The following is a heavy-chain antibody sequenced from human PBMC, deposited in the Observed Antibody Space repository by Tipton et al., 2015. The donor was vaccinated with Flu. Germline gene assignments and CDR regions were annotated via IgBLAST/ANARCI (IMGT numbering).Heavy chain of an antibody. CDR2: ISGGGDST. D-gene: IGHD6-6*01. J-gene: IGHJ4*02. Sequence: SLRLSCAASGFTFSSYAMSWVRQAPGKGLEWVSAISGGGDSTYYADSVEGRFTISRDISKNTVYLQMNSLRAEDTAVYYCAKDGSSWSAPLDYWGQGTLVTVSS. CDR3: AKDGSSWSAPLDY. CDR1: GFTFSSYA. V-gene: IGHV3-23*01.